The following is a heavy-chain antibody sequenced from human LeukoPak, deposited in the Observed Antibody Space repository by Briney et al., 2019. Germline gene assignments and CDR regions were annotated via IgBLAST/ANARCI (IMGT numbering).Heavy chain of an antibody. CDR1: GFTFSSYS. J-gene: IGHJ3*02. V-gene: IGHV3-48*01. CDR3: ARDPPGGYYFHI. Sequence: PGGSLRLSCAASGFTFSSYSMNWVRQAPGKGLEWVSYISSSSSTIYYADSVKGRFTISRDNAKNSLYLQMNSLRAEDTAVYYCARDPPGGYYFHIWGQGTMVTVSS. CDR2: ISSSSSTI. D-gene: IGHD3-10*01.